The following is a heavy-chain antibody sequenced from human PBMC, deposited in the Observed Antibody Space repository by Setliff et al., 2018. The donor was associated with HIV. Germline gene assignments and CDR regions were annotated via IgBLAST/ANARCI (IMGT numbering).Heavy chain of an antibody. CDR2: IGAYNDNT. J-gene: IGHJ6*03. CDR3: ARVPVSNYYYYMDV. V-gene: IGHV1-18*01. Sequence: ASVKVSCKSVGYIFSNFGFTWVRQAPGQGLEWMGWIGAYNDNTNYAQKVQGRITMTTDTSTGTAYMELRSLRTDDTAVYYCARVPVSNYYYYMDVWGKGTTVTVSS. CDR1: GYIFSNFG.